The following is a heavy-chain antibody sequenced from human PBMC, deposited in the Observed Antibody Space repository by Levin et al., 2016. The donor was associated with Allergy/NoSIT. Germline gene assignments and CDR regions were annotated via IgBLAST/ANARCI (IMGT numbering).Heavy chain of an antibody. CDR3: ARSVPRWPRGVDGMDV. CDR2: IYYSGST. J-gene: IGHJ6*02. Sequence: WIRQPPGKGLEWIGYIYYSGSTNYNPSLKSRVTISVDTSKNQFSLKLSSVTAADTAVYYCARSVPRWPRGVDGMDVWGQGTTVTVSS. D-gene: IGHD3-10*01. V-gene: IGHV4-59*08.